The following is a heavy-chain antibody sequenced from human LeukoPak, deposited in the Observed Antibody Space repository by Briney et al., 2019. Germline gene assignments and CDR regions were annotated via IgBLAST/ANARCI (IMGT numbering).Heavy chain of an antibody. J-gene: IGHJ4*02. D-gene: IGHD3-16*01. V-gene: IGHV4-59*01. CDR2: VYYSGST. Sequence: PSETLSLTCTVSGGSISSYYWSWIRQPPGRGLEWIGHVYYSGSTNYNPSLKTRVTILIDTSKNQFSLKLSSVTAADTAVYYCARTSPPYDVSPYYFDYWGQGTLVTVSS. CDR3: ARTSPPYDVSPYYFDY. CDR1: GGSISSYY.